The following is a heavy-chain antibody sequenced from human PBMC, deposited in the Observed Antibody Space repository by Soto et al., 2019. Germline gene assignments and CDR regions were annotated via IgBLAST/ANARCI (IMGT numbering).Heavy chain of an antibody. J-gene: IGHJ6*02. CDR3: ANHLGAVAGSGYYYYGMDV. CDR2: ISGSGGST. V-gene: IGHV3-23*01. CDR1: GFTFSSYA. D-gene: IGHD6-19*01. Sequence: GGSLRLSCAASGFTFSSYAMSWVRQAPGKGLEWVSAISGSGGSTYYADSVKGRFTISRDNSKNTLYLQMNSLRAEDTAVYYCANHLGAVAGSGYYYYGMDVWGQGTTVTVSS.